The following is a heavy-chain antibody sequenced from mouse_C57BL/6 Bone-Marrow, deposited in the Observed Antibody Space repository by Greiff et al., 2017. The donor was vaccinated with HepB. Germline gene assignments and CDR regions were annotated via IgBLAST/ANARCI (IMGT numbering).Heavy chain of an antibody. V-gene: IGHV5-4*03. Sequence: DVMLVESGGGLVKPGGSLKLSCAASGFTFSSYAMSWVRQTPEKRLEWVATISDGGSYTYYPDNVKGRFTISRDNAKNNLYLQMSHLKSEDTAMYYCARSPLYYAMDYWGQGTSVTVSS. CDR3: ARSPLYYAMDY. J-gene: IGHJ4*01. CDR2: ISDGGSYT. CDR1: GFTFSSYA.